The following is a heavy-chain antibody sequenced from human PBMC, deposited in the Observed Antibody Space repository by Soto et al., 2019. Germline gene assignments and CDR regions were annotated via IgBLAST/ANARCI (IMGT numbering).Heavy chain of an antibody. Sequence: QVQLMQSGAEVKKPGSSVKVSCKASGGTFSTSAISWVRQAPGEGLEWVGGIMPVFATPDYAQKFQGRVTISADESTTTAYLDLTSRATDDTAVYSCAGDKDRQLVGGNYYCILDVWGQGTGITVSS. CDR1: GGTFSTSA. V-gene: IGHV1-69*12. CDR2: IMPVFATP. CDR3: AGDKDRQLVGGNYYCILDV. J-gene: IGHJ6*02. D-gene: IGHD2-2*01.